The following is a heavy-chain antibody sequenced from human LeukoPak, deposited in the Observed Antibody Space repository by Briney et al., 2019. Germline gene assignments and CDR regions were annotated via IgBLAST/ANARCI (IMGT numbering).Heavy chain of an antibody. CDR1: GFTFNDYR. D-gene: IGHD6-13*01. Sequence: GGSLRLSCAVSGFTFNDYRMNWVRQAPGKGLEWVASIRQDGGEKYYVDSVKGRFTISRDNTKNSVYLQMSSLRAEDTAVYYCARDGTAPGLYFDLWGQGTLVTVSS. CDR2: IRQDGGEK. V-gene: IGHV3-7*03. CDR3: ARDGTAPGLYFDL. J-gene: IGHJ4*01.